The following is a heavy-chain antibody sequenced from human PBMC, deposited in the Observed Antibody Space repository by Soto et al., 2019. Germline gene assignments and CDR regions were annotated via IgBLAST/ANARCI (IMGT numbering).Heavy chain of an antibody. CDR3: ARDSGKNIVVVPAAMWGGMDV. CDR2: IIPIFGTA. J-gene: IGHJ6*02. CDR1: GGTFSSYA. V-gene: IGHV1-69*13. D-gene: IGHD2-2*01. Sequence: SVKVSCKASGGTFSSYAISWVRQAPGQGLEWMGGIIPIFGTANYAQKFQGRVTITADESTSTAYMELSSLSSEDTAVYYCARDSGKNIVVVPAAMWGGMDVWRQGTTVTVSS.